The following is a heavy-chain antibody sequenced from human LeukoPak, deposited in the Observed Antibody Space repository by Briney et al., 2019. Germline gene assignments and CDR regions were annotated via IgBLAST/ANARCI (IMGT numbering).Heavy chain of an antibody. CDR3: GRDPNGDYIGTFDM. J-gene: IGHJ3*02. V-gene: IGHV3-23*01. D-gene: IGHD4-17*01. CDR2: ITSSGGST. Sequence: GGSLRLSCAASGFIFKNYAMNWVRQAPGKGLEWVSAITSSGGSTYYADSVKGRFTISRDNSKNTLSLQMNSLRAEDTAVYYCGRDPNGDYIGTFDMWGRGTMVSVSS. CDR1: GFIFKNYA.